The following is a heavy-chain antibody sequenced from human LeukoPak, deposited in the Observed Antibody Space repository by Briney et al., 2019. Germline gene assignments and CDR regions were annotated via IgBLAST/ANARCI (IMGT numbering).Heavy chain of an antibody. V-gene: IGHV3-48*03. J-gene: IGHJ4*02. Sequence: SGGSLRLSCVASGFTFSSYEMNWVRQAPGEGLEWVSYISSSGSTIYYADSVKGRFTISRDNAKNSLYLQMNSLRAEDTAVYYCARVEWIQLWFGVDYWGQGTLVTVSS. CDR2: ISSSGSTI. D-gene: IGHD5-18*01. CDR1: GFTFSSYE. CDR3: ARVEWIQLWFGVDY.